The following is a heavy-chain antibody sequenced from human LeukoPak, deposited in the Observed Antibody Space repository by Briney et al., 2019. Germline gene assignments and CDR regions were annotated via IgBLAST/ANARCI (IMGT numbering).Heavy chain of an antibody. Sequence: GGSLRLSCAASGFTFSSYEMNWVRQAPGKGLEWVANIKQDGSEKNYADSVKGRFTISRDNAKNSLYLQMNSLRAEDTAVYYCARANEDIVVVPAAKFYYYYYMDVWGKGTTVTISS. CDR1: GFTFSSYE. D-gene: IGHD2-2*01. J-gene: IGHJ6*03. CDR2: IKQDGSEK. CDR3: ARANEDIVVVPAAKFYYYYYMDV. V-gene: IGHV3-7*01.